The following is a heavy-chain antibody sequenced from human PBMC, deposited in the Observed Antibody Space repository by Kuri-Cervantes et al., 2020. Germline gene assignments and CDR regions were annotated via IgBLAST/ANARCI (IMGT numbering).Heavy chain of an antibody. CDR1: GGSVSSGSYY. CDR3: ARGGAVAVYYWYFDL. D-gene: IGHD6-19*01. CDR2: IYYSGST. V-gene: IGHV4-61*01. J-gene: IGHJ2*01. Sequence: SETLSLTCTVSGGSVSSGSYYWSWIRQPPGKGLEWIGYIYYSGSTNYNPSLKSRVTISVDTPKNQFSLKLSSVTAADTAVYYCARGGAVAVYYWYFDLWGRGTLVTVSS.